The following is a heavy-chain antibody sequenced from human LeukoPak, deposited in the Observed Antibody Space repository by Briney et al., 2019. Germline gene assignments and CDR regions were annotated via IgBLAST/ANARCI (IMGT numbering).Heavy chain of an antibody. CDR2: ISQTGRIE. J-gene: IGHJ6*03. Sequence: GRSLRLSCAASGFTFTIYVIHWVRQAPGKGVEWVAVISQTGRIETYADSVRGGFTVSRDNSNNTAYLQMNSLKTEDTAVYYCARDRAVALPTYHYYMDVWGKGTTVTVSS. V-gene: IGHV3-30*03. D-gene: IGHD2-15*01. CDR3: ARDRAVALPTYHYYMDV. CDR1: GFTFTIYV.